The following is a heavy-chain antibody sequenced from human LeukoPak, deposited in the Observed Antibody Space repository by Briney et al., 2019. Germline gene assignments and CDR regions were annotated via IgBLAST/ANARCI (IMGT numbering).Heavy chain of an antibody. CDR3: ARHARYYYDHEMLDAFDI. Sequence: ASETLSLTCTVSGGSISSYYWSWIRQPPGKGLEWIGYIYYSGSTNYNPSLKSRVTISVDTSKNQFSLKLSSVTAADTAVYYCARHARYYYDHEMLDAFDIWGQGTMVTVSS. J-gene: IGHJ3*02. CDR2: IYYSGST. D-gene: IGHD3-22*01. V-gene: IGHV4-59*08. CDR1: GGSISSYY.